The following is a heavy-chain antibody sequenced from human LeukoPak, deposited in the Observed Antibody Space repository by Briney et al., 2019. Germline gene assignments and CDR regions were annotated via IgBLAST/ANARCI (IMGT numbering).Heavy chain of an antibody. D-gene: IGHD5-18*01. J-gene: IGHJ4*02. Sequence: SETLSLACTVSGGSISSGDYYWSWIRQPPGKGLEWIGYIYYSGSTYYNPSLKSRVTISVDTSKNQFSLKLSSVTAADTAVYYCARDGGYSYGLFDYWGQGTLVTVSS. V-gene: IGHV4-30-4*08. CDR1: GGSISSGDYY. CDR2: IYYSGST. CDR3: ARDGGYSYGLFDY.